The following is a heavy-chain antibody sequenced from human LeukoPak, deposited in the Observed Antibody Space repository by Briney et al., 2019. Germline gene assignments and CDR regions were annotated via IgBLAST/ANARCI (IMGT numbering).Heavy chain of an antibody. V-gene: IGHV3-30*03. Sequence: GGSLRLSCAASGFIFRTSAMHWVRQAPGKGLEWVALISYDENNQNYADSVKGRFTISRDNSNDTLYLQMNNLRADDTAVYFCARVREWEVLAPFDLWGQGILVTVSS. CDR3: ARVREWEVLAPFDL. CDR1: GFIFRTSA. J-gene: IGHJ5*02. CDR2: ISYDENNQ. D-gene: IGHD1-26*01.